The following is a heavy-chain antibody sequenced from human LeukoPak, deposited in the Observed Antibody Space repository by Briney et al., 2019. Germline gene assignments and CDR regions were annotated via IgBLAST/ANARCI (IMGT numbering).Heavy chain of an antibody. D-gene: IGHD3-9*01. CDR2: ISGSTGST. Sequence: GGSLRLSCAASGFTFSNYAMNWVRQAPGKGLEWVSLISGSTGSTYYADSVKGRFTISRDNSKNTLYLQMNSLRTEDTAVYYCAKAEGYDILTGLDYWGQGTLVTVSS. J-gene: IGHJ4*02. CDR1: GFTFSNYA. CDR3: AKAEGYDILTGLDY. V-gene: IGHV3-23*01.